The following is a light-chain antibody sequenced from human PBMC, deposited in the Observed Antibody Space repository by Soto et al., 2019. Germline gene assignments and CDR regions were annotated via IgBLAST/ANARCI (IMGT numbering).Light chain of an antibody. V-gene: IGLV2-14*01. CDR3: SSYTSSSPYVV. CDR1: SSDVGGYNY. Sequence: QSALTQPASVSGSPGQSITISCTGSSSDVGGYNYVSWYQQHPGKAPKLMIYDVSNRPSGVSNRFSGSKSGNTASLTISGLQAEDEADYYCSSYTSSSPYVVFGGGTQL. J-gene: IGLJ2*01. CDR2: DVS.